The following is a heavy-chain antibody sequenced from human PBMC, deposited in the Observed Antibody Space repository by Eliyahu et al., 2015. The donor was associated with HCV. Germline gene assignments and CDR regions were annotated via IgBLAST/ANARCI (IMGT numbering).Heavy chain of an antibody. CDR3: AHRFDYDYHFDY. CDR1: GFSLSTSGXA. V-gene: IGHV2-5*01. J-gene: IGHJ4*02. CDR2: IYWNDDK. Sequence: QITLKESGPTLVKPTQTXTLTXTFSGFSLSTSGXAVGWIRQPPGKALEWLALIYWNDDKRYSPSLKSRLAITXDTSKNQVVLTMTNMDPVDTATYYCAHRFDYDYHFDYWGQGTLVTVSS. D-gene: IGHD3-16*01.